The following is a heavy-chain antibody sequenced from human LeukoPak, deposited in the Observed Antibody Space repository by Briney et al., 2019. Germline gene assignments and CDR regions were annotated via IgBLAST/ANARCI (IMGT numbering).Heavy chain of an antibody. Sequence: GASVKVSCKASGYTFTGYYMHWVRQAPGQGLEWMGWFNPNSGATNYAQRFQGRVTMTRDTSISTAYMELSRLRSDDTAVYYCARARADGELPHDYWGQGTLVTVSS. J-gene: IGHJ4*02. D-gene: IGHD1-26*01. V-gene: IGHV1-2*02. CDR3: ARARADGELPHDY. CDR1: GYTFTGYY. CDR2: FNPNSGAT.